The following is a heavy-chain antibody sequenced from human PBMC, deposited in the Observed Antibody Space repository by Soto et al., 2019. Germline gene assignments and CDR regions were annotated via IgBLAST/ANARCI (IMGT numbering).Heavy chain of an antibody. CDR1: GGSISSGDYY. V-gene: IGHV4-30-4*01. D-gene: IGHD4-17*01. CDR3: ARARGYGDYVSPHYYQGMDV. Sequence: QVQLQESGPGLVNPSQTLSLTCTVSGGSISSGDYYWSWIRQPTGRGLDWIGYIYYSGPTYYNPSLKIRVIISLDTSKSQFSLKLTSVTAADTAVYYCARARGYGDYVSPHYYQGMDVWGQVTTVTVS. J-gene: IGHJ6*02. CDR2: IYYSGPT.